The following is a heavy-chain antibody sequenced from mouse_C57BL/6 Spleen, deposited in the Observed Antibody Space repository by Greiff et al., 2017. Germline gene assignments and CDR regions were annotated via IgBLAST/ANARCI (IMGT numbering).Heavy chain of an antibody. J-gene: IGHJ4*01. V-gene: IGHV14-4*01. D-gene: IGHD2-2*01. CDR2: IDPENGDT. Sequence: VQLQQSGAELVRPGASVKLSCTASGFNIKDDYMHWVKQRPEQGLEWIGWIDPENGDTEYASKFQGKATITADTSSNTAYLQLSSLTSEDTAVYYCTPSPRYYGYDEGPHYYAMDYWGQGTSVTVSS. CDR3: TPSPRYYGYDEGPHYYAMDY. CDR1: GFNIKDDY.